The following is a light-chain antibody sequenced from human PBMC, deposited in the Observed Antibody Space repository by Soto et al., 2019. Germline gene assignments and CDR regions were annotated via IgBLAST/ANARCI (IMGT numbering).Light chain of an antibody. CDR3: TSYTSSGTYV. J-gene: IGLJ1*01. V-gene: IGLV2-14*01. CDR1: SSDVGGYNY. Sequence: QSVLAQPASVSGSPGQSITISCTGTSSDVGGYNYVSWYQQHPGKAPKVMIYDASNRPSGVSNRSSGSKSGNTASLTISGLQAEDEADSFCTSYTSSGTYVFGTGTKVTV. CDR2: DAS.